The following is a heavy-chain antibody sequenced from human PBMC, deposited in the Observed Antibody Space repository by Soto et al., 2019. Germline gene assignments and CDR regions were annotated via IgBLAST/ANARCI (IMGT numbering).Heavy chain of an antibody. D-gene: IGHD3-9*01. CDR3: ARDRNNNFSTDSYHFSGVDA. J-gene: IGHJ6*02. CDR1: GNTFTRNK. CDR2: INPRDGST. Sequence: SVKVSCKVSGNTFTRNKIHWVRQAPGQGLEWMGMINPRDGSTTYAQTFRGRLIVTRDTSTTMVYMELSSLIFDDTAVYFCARDRNNNFSTDSYHFSGVDAWGQVTRVSVA. V-gene: IGHV1-46*01.